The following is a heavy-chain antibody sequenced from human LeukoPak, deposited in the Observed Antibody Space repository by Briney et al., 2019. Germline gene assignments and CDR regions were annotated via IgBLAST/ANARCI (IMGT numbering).Heavy chain of an antibody. D-gene: IGHD3/OR15-3a*01. CDR2: IKQDGSET. V-gene: IGHV3-7*03. Sequence: SGGSLRLSCAASGFTFRNTWMNWVRQAPGQGLEWVANIKQDGSETFYSAAVKGRFTISRDNAKNSLYLQMNTLRAEDTALYYCATSYDMGWLIGYWGQGTLVTVSS. J-gene: IGHJ4*02. CDR3: ATSYDMGWLIGY. CDR1: GFTFRNTW.